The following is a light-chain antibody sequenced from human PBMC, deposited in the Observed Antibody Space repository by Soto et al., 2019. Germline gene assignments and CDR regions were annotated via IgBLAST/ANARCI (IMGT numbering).Light chain of an antibody. CDR1: SSDVGGYNY. CDR2: DVS. Sequence: QSALTQPASVSGSPGQSITISCTGTSSDVGGYNYVSWYQLHPGKAPKLMIYDVSNRPSGVSNRFSGSKSGNTASLTISGLQAEDEADYYCSSYTSSSTPQVVFGGGTKLTVL. CDR3: SSYTSSSTPQVV. V-gene: IGLV2-14*01. J-gene: IGLJ2*01.